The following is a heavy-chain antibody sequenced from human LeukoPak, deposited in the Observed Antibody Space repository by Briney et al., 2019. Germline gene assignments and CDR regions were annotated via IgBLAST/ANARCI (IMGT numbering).Heavy chain of an antibody. D-gene: IGHD6-13*01. CDR2: INHGGST. J-gene: IGHJ6*02. CDR1: GGSFSDYY. CDR3: ARDGDSTPDV. Sequence: SETLSLTCAVYGGSFSDYYWSWIRQPPGKGLEWIGEINHGGSTNYNPSLKSRVTLSVDTSKNQFSLKLTSVTAADTAVYYCARDGDSTPDVWGQGTTVTVSS. V-gene: IGHV4-34*01.